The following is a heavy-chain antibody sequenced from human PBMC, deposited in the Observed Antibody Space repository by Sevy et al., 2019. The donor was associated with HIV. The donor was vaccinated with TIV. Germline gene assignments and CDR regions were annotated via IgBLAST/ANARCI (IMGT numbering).Heavy chain of an antibody. CDR2: IYHSGST. J-gene: IGHJ4*02. CDR3: ARALYDFWSGYYQPTFDY. V-gene: IGHV4-30-2*01. D-gene: IGHD3-3*01. Sequence: SETLSLTCAVSGGSISSGGYSWSWIRQPPGKGLEWIGYIYHSGSTYYNPSLKSLVTISVDRSKNQFSLKLSSVTAADTAVYYCARALYDFWSGYYQPTFDYWGQGTLVTVSS. CDR1: GGSISSGGYS.